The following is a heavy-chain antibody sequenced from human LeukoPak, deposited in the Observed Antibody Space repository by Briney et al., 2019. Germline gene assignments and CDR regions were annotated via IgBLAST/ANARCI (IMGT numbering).Heavy chain of an antibody. D-gene: IGHD4-23*01. CDR1: GFTFSSYS. CDR3: ARDQYGGNSGGFDY. J-gene: IGHJ4*02. Sequence: PGGSLRLSCAASGFTFSSYSMNWVRQAPGKGLEWVSSITSSSSYIYYADSVKGRFTISRDNAKNTLYLQMNSLRAEDTAVYYCARDQYGGNSGGFDYWGQGTLVTVSS. V-gene: IGHV3-21*01. CDR2: ITSSSSYI.